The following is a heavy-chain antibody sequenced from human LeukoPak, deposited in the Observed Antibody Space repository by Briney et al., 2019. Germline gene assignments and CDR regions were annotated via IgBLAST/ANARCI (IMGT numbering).Heavy chain of an antibody. V-gene: IGHV1-2*04. D-gene: IGHD5-18*01. Sequence: ASVKVSCKASGYTFTGYYMHWVRQAPGQGPEWMGWINPNSGGTNYAQKFQGWVTMTRDTSISTAYMELSRLRSDDTAVYYRARAKRGYSYGEYYFDYWGQGTLVTVSS. CDR2: INPNSGGT. CDR3: ARAKRGYSYGEYYFDY. CDR1: GYTFTGYY. J-gene: IGHJ4*02.